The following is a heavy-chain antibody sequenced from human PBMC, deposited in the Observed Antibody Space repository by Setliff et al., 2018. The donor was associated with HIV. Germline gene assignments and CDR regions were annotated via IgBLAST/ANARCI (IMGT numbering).Heavy chain of an antibody. CDR1: GYTFTDYY. D-gene: IGHD7-27*01. J-gene: IGHJ6*03. CDR2: INPNSGDT. Sequence: ASVKVSCKASGYTFTDYYIHWVQQAPGQRFEWMGWINPNSGDTNYAQKFQGRVTMTRDTSISTVYMELSGLRSDDTAVYYCARDRTQQNWGSRGYYYMDVWGNGTTVTVSS. V-gene: IGHV1-2*02. CDR3: ARDRTQQNWGSRGYYYMDV.